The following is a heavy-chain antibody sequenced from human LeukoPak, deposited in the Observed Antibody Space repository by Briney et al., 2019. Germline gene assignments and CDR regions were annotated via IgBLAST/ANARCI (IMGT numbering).Heavy chain of an antibody. CDR1: GYTFTRYY. CDR3: ARDNSVEDTAWWFDP. J-gene: IGHJ5*02. V-gene: IGHV1-46*01. CDR2: INPSGGST. Sequence: ASVKVSCKASGYTFTRYYMHWVRQAPGQGLEWMGIINPSGGSTSYAQKFQSRVTMTKDMSTSTDYMELSSLRSEDTAVYYGARDNSVEDTAWWFDPWGQGTLVTVSS. D-gene: IGHD4-23*01.